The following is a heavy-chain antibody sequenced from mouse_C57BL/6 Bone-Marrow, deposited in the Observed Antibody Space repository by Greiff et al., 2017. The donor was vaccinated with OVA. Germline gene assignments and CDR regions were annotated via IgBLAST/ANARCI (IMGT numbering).Heavy chain of an antibody. CDR3: TATYYGSSYWYFDV. CDR2: IRLKSDNYAT. Sequence: EVKVEESGGGLVQPGGSMKLSCVASGFTFSNYWMNWVRQSPEKGLEWVAQIRLKSDNYATHYAESVKGRFTISRDDSKSSVYLQMNNLRAEDTGIYYCTATYYGSSYWYFDVWGTGTTVTVSS. J-gene: IGHJ1*03. D-gene: IGHD1-1*01. CDR1: GFTFSNYW. V-gene: IGHV6-3*01.